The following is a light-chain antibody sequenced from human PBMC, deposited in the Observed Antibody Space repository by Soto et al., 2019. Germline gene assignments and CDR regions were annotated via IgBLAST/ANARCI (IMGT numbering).Light chain of an antibody. Sequence: EIVLTQSPGFLSLSPGERATLSCRASQSVDSSFFAWYQQKPGQAPRLLIYGASKRATGIPDRFSGSGSGTDFKLTISRLEPDDFAVYYCPQYVSSVTFGQGTKVEIK. CDR2: GAS. V-gene: IGKV3-20*01. CDR1: QSVDSSF. J-gene: IGKJ1*01. CDR3: PQYVSSVT.